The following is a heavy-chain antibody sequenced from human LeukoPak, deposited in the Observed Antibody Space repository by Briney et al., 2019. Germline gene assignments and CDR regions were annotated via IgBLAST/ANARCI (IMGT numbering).Heavy chain of an antibody. V-gene: IGHV3-23*01. CDR3: ARAHVTGVDAFDI. CDR1: GFTFSSYA. D-gene: IGHD2-21*02. Sequence: GGSLRLSCAASGFTFSSYAMSWVRQAPGKGLEWFSAISGSGGSTYYADSVKGRFTVSRVNAKNSLYLQMNSLRAEDTAVYYCARAHVTGVDAFDIWGQGTVVTVSS. CDR2: ISGSGGST. J-gene: IGHJ3*02.